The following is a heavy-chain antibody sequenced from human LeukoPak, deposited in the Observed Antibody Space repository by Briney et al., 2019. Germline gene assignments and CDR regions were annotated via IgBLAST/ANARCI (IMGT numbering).Heavy chain of an antibody. CDR1: GFTFSSYA. CDR3: ARAPYCGGDCLAWPGMDV. D-gene: IGHD2-21*02. CDR2: ISSNGGST. J-gene: IGHJ6*02. V-gene: IGHV3-64*01. Sequence: GGSPRLSCAASGFTFSSYAMHWVRQAPGKGLEYVSAISSNGGSTYYANSVKGRFTISRDNSKNTLYLQMGSLRAEDMAVYYCARAPYCGGDCLAWPGMDVWGQGTTVTVSS.